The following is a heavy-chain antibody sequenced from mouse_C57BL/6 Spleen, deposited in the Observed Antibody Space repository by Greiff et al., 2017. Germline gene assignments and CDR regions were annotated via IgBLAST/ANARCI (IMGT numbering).Heavy chain of an antibody. CDR2: IYPGDGDT. V-gene: IGHV1-82*01. Sequence: QVQLQQSGPELVKPGASVKISCKASGYAFSSSWMNWVKQRPGKGLEWIGRIYPGDGDTNYNGKFKGKATLTADKSSSTAYMQLSSLTSEDSAVYFCARYDTTVGYFDVWGTGTTVTVSS. J-gene: IGHJ1*03. D-gene: IGHD1-1*01. CDR3: ARYDTTVGYFDV. CDR1: GYAFSSSW.